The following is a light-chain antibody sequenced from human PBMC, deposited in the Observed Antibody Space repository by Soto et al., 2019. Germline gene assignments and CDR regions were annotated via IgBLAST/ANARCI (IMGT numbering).Light chain of an antibody. CDR1: QSISSN. Sequence: EIVMTQSPATLSVSPGERATLSCRASQSISSNLPWYQQKPGQAPRLLIYDASTRATGIPARFSGSGSGTEVTLTISSLQSEDFAVYYCQQYNNWPPEGTFGQGTKVEIK. J-gene: IGKJ1*01. V-gene: IGKV3-15*01. CDR3: QQYNNWPPEGT. CDR2: DAS.